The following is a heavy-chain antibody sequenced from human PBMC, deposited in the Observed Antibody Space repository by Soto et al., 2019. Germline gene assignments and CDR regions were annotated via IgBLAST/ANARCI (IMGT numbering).Heavy chain of an antibody. J-gene: IGHJ5*02. CDR2: IIPIFGTA. CDR3: ARDRKLGYSSSWTQGGRYNWFDP. V-gene: IGHV1-69*06. CDR1: GGTFSSYA. Sequence: SVKVSCKASGGTFSSYAISWVRQAPGQGLEWMGGIIPIFGTANYAQKLQGRVTMTPDTSTSTAYMELRSLRSDDTAVYYCARDRKLGYSSSWTQGGRYNWFDPWGQGTLVTVSS. D-gene: IGHD6-13*01.